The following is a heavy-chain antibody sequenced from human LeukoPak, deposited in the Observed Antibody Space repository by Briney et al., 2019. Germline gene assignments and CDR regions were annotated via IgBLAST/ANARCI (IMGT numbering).Heavy chain of an antibody. Sequence: GGSLRLSCAASGFTLSGYWMSWVRQAPGKGLGWVANIKQDGSEKNYVDSVKGRFTISRDNAKNSLYLQMSSLRVEDTAVYYCSRDTVAAPAGDYWGQGTLVTVSS. D-gene: IGHD6-13*01. J-gene: IGHJ4*02. CDR2: IKQDGSEK. CDR3: SRDTVAAPAGDY. V-gene: IGHV3-7*01. CDR1: GFTLSGYW.